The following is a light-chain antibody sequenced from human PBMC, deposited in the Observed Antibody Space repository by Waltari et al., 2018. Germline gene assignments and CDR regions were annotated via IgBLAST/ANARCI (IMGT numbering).Light chain of an antibody. V-gene: IGKV1-5*03. CDR3: QQYNSYSLLS. CDR1: QSISKW. Sequence: DIQMTQSPSTLAASVGDRVIFSCWASQSISKWLAWYQQKPGKAPKLLIYKASTLESGVPSRFSGSGSGTEFTLTISSLQPEDFATYYCQQYNSYSLLSFGGGTKVEIK. CDR2: KAS. J-gene: IGKJ4*01.